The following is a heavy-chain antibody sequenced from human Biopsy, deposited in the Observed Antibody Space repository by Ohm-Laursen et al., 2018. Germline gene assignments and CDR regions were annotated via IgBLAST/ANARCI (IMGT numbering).Heavy chain of an antibody. J-gene: IGHJ5*02. Sequence: TLSVTCTVSGGSLSSYSWSWIRQPAGKGLEWIGQIYTSGITTYNPSLKSRVTMSVDTSKNKFSLRVSSVTAADTAVYYCARDRDRRGWFDPWGQGTLVTVSS. CDR2: IYTSGIT. V-gene: IGHV4-4*07. D-gene: IGHD1-14*01. CDR3: ARDRDRRGWFDP. CDR1: GGSLSSYS.